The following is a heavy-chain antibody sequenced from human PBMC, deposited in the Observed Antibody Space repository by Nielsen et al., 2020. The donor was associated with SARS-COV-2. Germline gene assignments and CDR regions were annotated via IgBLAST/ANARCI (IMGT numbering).Heavy chain of an antibody. Sequence: SKTLSLTCTVSGGSISTSSHSWGWIRQPPGKGLEWIGTIYSSGTTYYGPSLRSRVTISIDRFKNRFSLRLSSVTAADTATYYCATPFFSGNFPGDPFDSWGQGTLVTVSS. CDR2: IYSSGTT. V-gene: IGHV4-39*01. J-gene: IGHJ4*02. CDR3: ATPFFSGNFPGDPFDS. D-gene: IGHD1-26*01. CDR1: GGSISTSSHS.